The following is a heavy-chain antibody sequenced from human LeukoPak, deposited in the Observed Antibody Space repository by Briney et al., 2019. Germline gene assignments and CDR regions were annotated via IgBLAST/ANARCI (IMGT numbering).Heavy chain of an antibody. CDR2: IKQDGSEK. V-gene: IGHV3-7*04. J-gene: IGHJ4*02. D-gene: IGHD2-15*01. CDR3: ARDHPTGCPDCSGGSCYPDY. Sequence: GGSLRLSCAASGFTFSTFSSYAMSWVRQAPGKGLEWVANIKQDGSEKYYADSVKGRFTISRDNAKNSLYLQMNSLRAEDTAVYYCARDHPTGCPDCSGGSCYPDYWGQGTLVTVSS. CDR1: GFTFSTFSSYA.